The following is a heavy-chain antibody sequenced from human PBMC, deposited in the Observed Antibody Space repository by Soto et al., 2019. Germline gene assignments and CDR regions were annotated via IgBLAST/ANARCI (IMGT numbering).Heavy chain of an antibody. Sequence: PGGSVRLSCAASGLSFDDYAMHWVRQVPGKGLEWVSGISWNGGSIGYADSVKGRFSISRDNAKNSLYLQMNSLRVEDTALYYCAKSMGGTANGMGVWGQGTTVTVSS. D-gene: IGHD2-21*02. CDR1: GLSFDDYA. J-gene: IGHJ6*02. V-gene: IGHV3-9*01. CDR2: ISWNGGSI. CDR3: AKSMGGTANGMGV.